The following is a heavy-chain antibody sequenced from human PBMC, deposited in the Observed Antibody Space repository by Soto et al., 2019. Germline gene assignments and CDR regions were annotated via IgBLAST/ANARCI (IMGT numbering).Heavy chain of an antibody. V-gene: IGHV3-48*01. CDR2: ISSSSSTI. J-gene: IGHJ1*01. CDR3: ARDLGSSWYPEYFQP. Sequence: GGSLRLSWAASGFTFSSYSMNWVRQAPGKGLEWVSYISSSSSTIYYADSVKGRFTISRDNAKNSLYLQMNSLRAEDTAVYYCARDLGSSWYPEYFQPWGQGTLVT. CDR1: GFTFSSYS. D-gene: IGHD6-13*01.